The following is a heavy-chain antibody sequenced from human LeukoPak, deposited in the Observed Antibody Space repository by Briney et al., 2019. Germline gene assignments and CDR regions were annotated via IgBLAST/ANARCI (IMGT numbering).Heavy chain of an antibody. J-gene: IGHJ6*03. CDR3: ARGADRGYSYGYSHYYYYYMDV. D-gene: IGHD5-18*01. V-gene: IGHV4-59*01. Sequence: SETLSLTCTVSGGSISSYYWSWIRQPPGKGLEWIGYIYYSGSTNYNPSLKSRVTISVDTSKNQFSLKLSSVTAADTAVYYCARGADRGYSYGYSHYYYYYMDVWGKGTTVTVSS. CDR2: IYYSGST. CDR1: GGSISSYY.